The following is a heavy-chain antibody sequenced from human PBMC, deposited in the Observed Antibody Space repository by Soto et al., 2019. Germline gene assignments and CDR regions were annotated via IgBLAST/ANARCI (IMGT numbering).Heavy chain of an antibody. CDR2: IKNKPDGGTT. J-gene: IGHJ4*02. CDR3: TTDDPINKN. Sequence: GGSLRLSCAASGFTFSNAWMSWVRQAPGKGLEWVGRIKNKPDGGTTDYAAPVKGRFTISRDDSKNTLFLQMNSLNTEDTAVYYCTTDDPINKNWGRGTLVTVSS. CDR1: GFTFSNAW. V-gene: IGHV3-15*01.